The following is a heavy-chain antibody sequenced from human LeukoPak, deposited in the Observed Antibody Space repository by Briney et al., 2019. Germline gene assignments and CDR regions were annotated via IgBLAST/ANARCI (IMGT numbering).Heavy chain of an antibody. CDR3: AKDLEGPYSSGWYAWYFDL. J-gene: IGHJ2*01. CDR1: GFTFSSYA. Sequence: GGSLRLSCAASGFTFSSYAMHWVRQAPGKGLEWVTLISFDGSNKFNADSVKGRFTISRDNSNNTVYLQMNSLRADDTAVYYCAKDLEGPYSSGWYAWYFDLWGRGTLVTVSS. CDR2: ISFDGSNK. V-gene: IGHV3-30-3*01. D-gene: IGHD6-19*01.